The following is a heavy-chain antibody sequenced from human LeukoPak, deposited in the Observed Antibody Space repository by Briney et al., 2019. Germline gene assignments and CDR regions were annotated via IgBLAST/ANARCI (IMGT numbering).Heavy chain of an antibody. CDR1: GFTFISSD. Sequence: PGGSLRLSCAASGFTFISSDMNWVRQAPGKGLEWVASISSNSRNTHYADSLKGRFTISRDNAKNSLYLQMNSLRAEDTAVYYCATYRFSFGGVIGRSFDCWGQGTLVTVSS. CDR3: ATYRFSFGGVIGRSFDC. D-gene: IGHD3-16*02. CDR2: ISSNSRNT. V-gene: IGHV3-21*01. J-gene: IGHJ4*02.